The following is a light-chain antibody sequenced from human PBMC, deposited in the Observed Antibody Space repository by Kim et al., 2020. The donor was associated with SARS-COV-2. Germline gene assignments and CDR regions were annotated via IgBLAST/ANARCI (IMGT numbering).Light chain of an antibody. CDR2: DVS. CDR3: SSYTSSSTRV. Sequence: GQSSTISCNGTSSDVGGYNYVSWYQQHPGKAPELMIYDVSNRPSGVSNRFSGSKSGNTASLTISGLQAEDEADYYCSSYTSSSTRVFGGGTQLTVL. J-gene: IGLJ3*02. V-gene: IGLV2-14*03. CDR1: SSDVGGYNY.